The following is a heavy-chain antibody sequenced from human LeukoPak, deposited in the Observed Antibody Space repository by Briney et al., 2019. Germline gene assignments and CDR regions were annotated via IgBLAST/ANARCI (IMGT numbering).Heavy chain of an antibody. Sequence: ASVKVSFKASGYTFTSYAMHWVRQAPGQRREWMGWINAGNGNTKYSQKFQGRVTITRDTSASTAYMELSSLRSEDTAVYYCAVGFEWLGLFDYWGQGTLVTVSS. CDR2: INAGNGNT. V-gene: IGHV1-3*01. J-gene: IGHJ4*02. D-gene: IGHD6-19*01. CDR1: GYTFTSYA. CDR3: AVGFEWLGLFDY.